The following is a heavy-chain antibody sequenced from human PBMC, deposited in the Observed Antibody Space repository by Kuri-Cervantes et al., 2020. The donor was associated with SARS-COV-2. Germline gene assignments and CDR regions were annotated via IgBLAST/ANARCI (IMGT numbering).Heavy chain of an antibody. CDR1: GFTFSSYS. CDR2: ISSSSSFI. J-gene: IGHJ6*02. V-gene: IGHV3-21*01. D-gene: IGHD5-18*01. CDR3: ASGTAMVTASYYYGMDV. Sequence: GESLKISSAASGFTFSSYSMNWVRQAPGKGLEWVSSISSSSSFIYYADSVKGRFTISRDNAKNSLYLQMNSLRAEDTAVYYCASGTAMVTASYYYGMDVWGQGTTVTVSS.